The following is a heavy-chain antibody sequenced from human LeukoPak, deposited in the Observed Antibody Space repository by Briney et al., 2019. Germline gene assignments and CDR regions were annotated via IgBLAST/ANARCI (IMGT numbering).Heavy chain of an antibody. CDR2: INHSGST. V-gene: IGHV4-34*01. J-gene: IGHJ5*02. Sequence: SETLSLTCVVYGGSFSGYYWSWIRQPPGKGLEWIGEINHSGSTNYNPSLKSRVTMSVDTSKNQFSLKLNSVTAADTAVYYCARAQYYDSSVYSENNWFDPWGQGTLVTVSS. CDR3: ARAQYYDSSVYSENNWFDP. CDR1: GGSFSGYY. D-gene: IGHD3-22*01.